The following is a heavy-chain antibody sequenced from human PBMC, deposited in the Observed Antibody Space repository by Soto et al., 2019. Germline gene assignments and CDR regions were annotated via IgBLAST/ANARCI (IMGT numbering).Heavy chain of an antibody. J-gene: IGHJ4*02. CDR2: IDWDDDK. D-gene: IGHD2-15*01. V-gene: IGHV2-70*04. Sequence: SGPTLVNPTQTLTLTFTFSGVSLITILIRVSWIRQPPGKALEWLARIDWDDDKFYNTSLKTRLTISKDSSKNQVVLTMTNMDPVDTATYYCARMFHCSGGTCPFDYWGQGALVTVSS. CDR3: ARMFHCSGGTCPFDY. CDR1: GVSLITILIR.